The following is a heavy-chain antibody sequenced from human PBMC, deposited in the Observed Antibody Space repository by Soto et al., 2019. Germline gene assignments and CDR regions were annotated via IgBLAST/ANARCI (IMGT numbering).Heavy chain of an antibody. CDR2: INSKTGDGTT. D-gene: IGHD3-16*02. J-gene: IGHJ5*02. V-gene: IGHV3-15*01. CDR3: TTDKMNTFGGVIVPNWFDP. CDR1: GFTFSNEG. Sequence: GGAVRVSCVASGFTFSNEGMSWVRQAPGKGLEWVGRINSKTGDGTTDYAAPVKGSFTISRDDSKNTLYLQMNSLKTEDTAVYYCTTDKMNTFGGVIVPNWFDPWGQGTLVTVSS.